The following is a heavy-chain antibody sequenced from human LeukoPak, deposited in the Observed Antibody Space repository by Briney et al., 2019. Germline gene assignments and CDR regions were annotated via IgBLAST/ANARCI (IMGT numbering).Heavy chain of an antibody. D-gene: IGHD4-17*01. J-gene: IGHJ4*02. CDR1: GGSFSGYY. CDR2: INHSGST. Sequence: NSSETLSLTCAVYGGSFSGYYWSWIRQPPGKGLEWIGEINHSGSTNYNPSLKSRVTISVDTSKNQFSLKLSSVTAADTAVYYCARGRDYGDYVRHFDYWGQGTLVTVSS. V-gene: IGHV4-34*01. CDR3: ARGRDYGDYVRHFDY.